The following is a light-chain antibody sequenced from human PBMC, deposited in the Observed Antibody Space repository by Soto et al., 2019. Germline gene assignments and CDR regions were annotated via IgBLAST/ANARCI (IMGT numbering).Light chain of an antibody. CDR1: SSDVGAYNY. CDR3: RSHAGSNNYV. J-gene: IGLJ1*01. CDR2: EVS. Sequence: QSALTQPPSASGSPGQSVTISCTGTSSDVGAYNYVSWYQQHPGKAPNLMIYEVSKRPSGVPDLFSGSTSGNTASLTVSGLQDEDEADYYCRSHAGSNNYVFGTGTKLTVL. V-gene: IGLV2-8*01.